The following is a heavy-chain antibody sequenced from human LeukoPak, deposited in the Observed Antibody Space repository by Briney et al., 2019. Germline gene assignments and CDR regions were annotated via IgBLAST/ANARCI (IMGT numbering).Heavy chain of an antibody. CDR1: GGSISSYY. CDR2: IYYSGST. V-gene: IGHV4-59*01. Sequence: SETLSLTCTVSGGSISSYYWSWIRQPPGKGLEWIGYIYYSGSTNYNPSLKSRVTISVDTSKNQFSLKLSSVTAADTAVYYCARGKGDYGDSEYWFDPWGQGTLVTVSS. D-gene: IGHD4-17*01. CDR3: ARGKGDYGDSEYWFDP. J-gene: IGHJ5*02.